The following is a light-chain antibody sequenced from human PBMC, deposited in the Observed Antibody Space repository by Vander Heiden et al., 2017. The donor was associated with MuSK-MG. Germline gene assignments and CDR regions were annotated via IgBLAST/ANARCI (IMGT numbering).Light chain of an antibody. J-gene: IGKJ4*01. CDR3: HQYNHWLT. CDR2: DAS. V-gene: IGKV3-15*01. Sequence: EIVMTQSPATLSVSPGERVTLSCRASQSISSNLAWYQQKTGQAPRLLIYDASNRANGIPVRFSGGGSGTEFTLTSSSLQYEDFAVYYWHQYNHWLTFGGGTKVEIK. CDR1: QSISSN.